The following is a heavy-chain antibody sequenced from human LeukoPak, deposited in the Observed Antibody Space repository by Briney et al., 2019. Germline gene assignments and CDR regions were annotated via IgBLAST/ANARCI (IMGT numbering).Heavy chain of an antibody. CDR1: GGSISSSSYY. D-gene: IGHD2-8*01. J-gene: IGHJ4*02. CDR2: IYYSGST. Sequence: PSETLSLTCTVPGGSISSSSYYWGSIRQPPGKWIGWIGSIYYSGSTCYNPSLKSRVTISVDTSKNQFSLKLSSVTAADTAVYFCARQPPNTASFDYWGQGTLVTVSS. CDR3: ARQPPNTASFDY. V-gene: IGHV4-39*07.